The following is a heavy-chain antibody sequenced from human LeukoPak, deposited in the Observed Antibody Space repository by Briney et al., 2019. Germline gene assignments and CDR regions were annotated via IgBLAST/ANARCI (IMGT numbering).Heavy chain of an antibody. CDR3: ARDFSSYLEFYYDSSGIDY. Sequence: ASVKVSCKASGYTFTSYGISWVRQAPGQGLEWMGWISAYNGNTNYAQKLQGRVTMTTDTSTSTAYMELRSLRSDDTAVYYCARDFSSYLEFYYDSSGIDYWGQGTLVTVSS. D-gene: IGHD3-22*01. J-gene: IGHJ4*02. CDR2: ISAYNGNT. V-gene: IGHV1-18*01. CDR1: GYTFTSYG.